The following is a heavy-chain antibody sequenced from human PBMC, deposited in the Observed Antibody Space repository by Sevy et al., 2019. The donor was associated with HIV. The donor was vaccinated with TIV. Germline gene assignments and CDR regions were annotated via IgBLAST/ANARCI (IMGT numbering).Heavy chain of an antibody. V-gene: IGHV3-33*08. J-gene: IGHJ6*02. D-gene: IGHD5-18*01. CDR3: AREKVDTSMIFVEYYGMDV. CDR2: IRYDGSNK. Sequence: GGSLRLSCAASGFSFSSYDMHWVRQAPGMGLEWVAVIRYDGSNKHYGDSVKGRFTISRDNSKNALYLQMSSLRAEDTAVYYCAREKVDTSMIFVEYYGMDVWCQGTTVTVSS. CDR1: GFSFSSYD.